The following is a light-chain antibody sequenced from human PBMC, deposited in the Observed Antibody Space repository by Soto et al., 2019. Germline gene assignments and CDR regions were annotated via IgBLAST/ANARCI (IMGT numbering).Light chain of an antibody. Sequence: DIQMTQSPSSLSASVGDRVTITCRASQSISKYLNWYQQKPGKAPKLLIVGASRLQSGVPSRFSGSGSGTEFSLTISSLQPEDFATYSFQQSYTTTPLSFGQGTRLEIK. CDR3: QQSYTTTPLS. CDR1: QSISKY. J-gene: IGKJ2*01. CDR2: GAS. V-gene: IGKV1-39*01.